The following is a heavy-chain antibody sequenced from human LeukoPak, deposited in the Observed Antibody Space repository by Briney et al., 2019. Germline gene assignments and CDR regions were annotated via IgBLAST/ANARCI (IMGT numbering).Heavy chain of an antibody. CDR1: GFTFTSYS. J-gene: IGHJ4*02. Sequence: PGGSLRLSCAASGFTFTSYSMNWVRQAPGKGLEWVGFIRSKAYGETADYAASVKGRFTISRDDSKAIAYLQMNSLKTEHTAVYHCTRDRGAYNLYDYWGQGTLVTVSS. CDR3: TRDRGAYNLYDY. CDR2: IRSKAYGETA. D-gene: IGHD1-1*01. V-gene: IGHV3-49*04.